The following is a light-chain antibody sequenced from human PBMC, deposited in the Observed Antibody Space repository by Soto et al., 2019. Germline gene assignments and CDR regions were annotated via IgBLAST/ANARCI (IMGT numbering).Light chain of an antibody. CDR2: DVS. CDR1: SSDVGGYNY. V-gene: IGLV2-14*01. Sequence: SSLTRPATVSGAAGQSITLSCPGTSSDVGGYNYVSWYQQHPGKAPKLMIYDVSNRPSGVSNRFSGSKSGNTASLTISGLQDEDEADYFCSSYTSSSTLSYVFGTGTKVTVL. J-gene: IGLJ1*01. CDR3: SSYTSSSTLSYV.